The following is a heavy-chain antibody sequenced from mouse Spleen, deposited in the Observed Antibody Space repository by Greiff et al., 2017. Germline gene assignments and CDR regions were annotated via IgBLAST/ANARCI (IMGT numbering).Heavy chain of an antibody. J-gene: IGHJ4*01. CDR1: VFYLPGYG. V-gene: IGHV2-2*01. CDR3: ARNGGYDYAYAMDY. CDR2: IWSGGST. Sequence: KLQESGPGLVHPSRALSITCPVPVFYLPGYGVPWVGQPQEKGLEWLGVIWSGGSTDYNAAFISRLSISKDNSKSQVFFKMNSLQADDTAIYYCARNGGYDYAYAMDYWGQGTSVTVSS. D-gene: IGHD2-4*01.